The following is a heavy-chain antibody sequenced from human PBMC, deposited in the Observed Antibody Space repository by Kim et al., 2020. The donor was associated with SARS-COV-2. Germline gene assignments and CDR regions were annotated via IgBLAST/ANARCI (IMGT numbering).Heavy chain of an antibody. V-gene: IGHV4-39*07. CDR3: ARGSSWLVRGFFDY. Sequence: NPTLHRRVHRSLDTSDNEFSLKLSSVTAADTAVYYCARGSSWLVRGFFDYWGQGALVTVSS. D-gene: IGHD6-19*01. J-gene: IGHJ4*02.